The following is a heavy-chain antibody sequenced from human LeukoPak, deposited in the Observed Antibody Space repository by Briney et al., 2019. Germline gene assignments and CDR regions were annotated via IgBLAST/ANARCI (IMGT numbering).Heavy chain of an antibody. J-gene: IGHJ5*02. CDR1: GGSIRSSYYY. Sequence: KASETLSLTCTVSGGSIRSSYYYWGRIRQPPGKGLEWIGSIYDSGSTYYNPSLKSRVTISVDTSKNQFSLKLNSVTAADTAVYYCARHHGPWGQGTLVTVSS. V-gene: IGHV4-39*01. CDR2: IYDSGST. CDR3: ARHHGP.